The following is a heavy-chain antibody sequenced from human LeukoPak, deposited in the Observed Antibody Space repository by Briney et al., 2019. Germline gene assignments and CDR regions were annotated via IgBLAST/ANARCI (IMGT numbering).Heavy chain of an antibody. D-gene: IGHD5-24*01. CDR1: GGPISRTFRF. Sequence: SETLSLTCTVSGGPISRTFRFWGWIRQSRGKGLEWSVSIYYTGTTYYNPSLRGRFAISVDTSQNQLPLEMTSVTAAHSAVYYCARHSPSSTRAEHFHPWGQGTLVTVSS. V-gene: IGHV4-39*01. CDR2: IYYTGTT. CDR3: ARHSPSSTRAEHFHP. J-gene: IGHJ1*01.